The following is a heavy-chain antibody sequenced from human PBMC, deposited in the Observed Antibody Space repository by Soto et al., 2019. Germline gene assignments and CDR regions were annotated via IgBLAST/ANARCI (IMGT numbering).Heavy chain of an antibody. V-gene: IGHV4-59*08. CDR1: GGSFTSDY. CDR3: ASHSGVAALGGLDH. CDR2: IYYNGTT. Sequence: QVQLQESGPGLVKPSENLSLTCTVSGGSFTSDYWSWIRQPPGKGLQWIGYIYYNGTTNYNPSLKSRLTISQDMAKGQISLELTSLTAADTAVYYCASHSGVAALGGLDHWGQGTLVTVSS. J-gene: IGHJ4*02. D-gene: IGHD2-8*01.